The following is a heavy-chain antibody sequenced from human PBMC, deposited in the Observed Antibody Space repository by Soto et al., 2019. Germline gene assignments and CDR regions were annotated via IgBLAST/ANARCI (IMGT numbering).Heavy chain of an antibody. CDR1: GGSISGLY. CDR2: IYYSGTT. Sequence: QVQLQESGPGLVKPSETLSLTCSVSGGSISGLYWSWVRQPPGRGLEWIGWIYYSGTTNYNPSLKSRVTISVDTSKNQFSPKLSSVTAADTAIYYCARLGNHYFMDVWGKGTTVTVSS. J-gene: IGHJ6*03. V-gene: IGHV4-59*08. D-gene: IGHD7-27*01. CDR3: ARLGNHYFMDV.